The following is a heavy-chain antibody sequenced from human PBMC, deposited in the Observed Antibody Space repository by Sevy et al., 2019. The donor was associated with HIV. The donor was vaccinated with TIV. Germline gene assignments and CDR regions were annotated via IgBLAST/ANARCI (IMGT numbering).Heavy chain of an antibody. CDR1: GFTFTSYA. CDR2: VSGSGGST. CDR3: VKDVAYDNTYLVY. V-gene: IGHV3-23*01. Sequence: GGSLRLSCAVSGFTFTSYAMNWVRQAPGKGLEWVSGVSGSGGSTYYADSVKGWFSISRDNSRNTLYLQINTLRAEDTAVYYCVKDVAYDNTYLVYWGQGTLVTGSS. D-gene: IGHD3-22*01. J-gene: IGHJ4*02.